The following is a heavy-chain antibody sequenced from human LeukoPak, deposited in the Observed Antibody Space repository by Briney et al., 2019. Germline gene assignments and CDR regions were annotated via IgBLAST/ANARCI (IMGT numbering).Heavy chain of an antibody. V-gene: IGHV1-69*13. CDR3: AREGCSSTSCYKDYYYGMDV. J-gene: IGHJ6*02. D-gene: IGHD2-2*02. CDR1: GGTFSSYA. Sequence: ASVKVSCKASGGTFSSYAISWVRQAPGQGLEWMGGIIPIFGTANYAQKFQGRVTITADESTSTAYMELSSLRPEDTAVYYCAREGCSSTSCYKDYYYGMDVWGQGTTVTVSS. CDR2: IIPIFGTA.